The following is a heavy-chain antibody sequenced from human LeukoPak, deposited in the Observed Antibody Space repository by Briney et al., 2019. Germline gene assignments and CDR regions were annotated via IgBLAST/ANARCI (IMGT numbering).Heavy chain of an antibody. J-gene: IGHJ4*02. V-gene: IGHV4-61*08. CDR1: GASVSSGGYY. CDR2: IYYSGST. CDR3: ARRGGSGRSFDY. D-gene: IGHD3-10*01. Sequence: PSETLSLTCTVSGASVSSGGYYWSWLRQPPGKGLEWVGYIYYSGSTNYNPSLKSRVTISVDTSKNQSSLKVSSVTAADTAVYYCARRGGSGRSFDYWGQGTLVTVSS.